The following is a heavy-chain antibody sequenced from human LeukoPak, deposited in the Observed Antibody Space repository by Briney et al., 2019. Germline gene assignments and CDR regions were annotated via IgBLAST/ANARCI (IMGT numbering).Heavy chain of an antibody. CDR3: ARTYSSGWYKGYYFDY. CDR2: ISGYNGNT. D-gene: IGHD6-19*01. J-gene: IGHJ4*02. V-gene: IGHV1-18*01. Sequence: ASVKVSCKASGYTFTSYGISWVRQAPGQGLEWMGWISGYNGNTNYAQKLQGRVTMTADTSTSTAYMELRSLRSDDTAVYYCARTYSSGWYKGYYFDYWGQGTLVTVSS. CDR1: GYTFTSYG.